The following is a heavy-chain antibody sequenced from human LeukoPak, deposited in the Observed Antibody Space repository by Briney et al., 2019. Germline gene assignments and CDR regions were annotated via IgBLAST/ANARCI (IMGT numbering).Heavy chain of an antibody. V-gene: IGHV3-53*01. CDR3: ARSRTVTASGNFDY. CDR1: GFTVSSNR. CDR2: IYSGGIT. J-gene: IGHJ4*02. Sequence: GGSLRLSCAASGFTVSSNRMSWVRQAPGKGLQWVSVIYSGGITYYADSVKGRFTISRDNSKNTLYLQMNSLRAEDTAIYYCARSRTVTASGNFDYWGQGTLVTVSS. D-gene: IGHD2-21*02.